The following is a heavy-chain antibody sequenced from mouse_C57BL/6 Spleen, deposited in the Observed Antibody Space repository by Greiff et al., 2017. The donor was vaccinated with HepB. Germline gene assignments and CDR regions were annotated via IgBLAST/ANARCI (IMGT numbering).Heavy chain of an antibody. Sequence: EVKLVESGPGLAKPSQTLSLTCSVTGYSITSDYWNWIRKFPGNKLEYMGYISYSGSTYYNPSLKSRISITRDTSKNQYYLQLNSVTTEDTATYYCARRIYYDYDEGDYYAMDYWGQGTSVTVSS. V-gene: IGHV3-8*01. D-gene: IGHD2-4*01. CDR1: GYSITSDY. CDR3: ARRIYYDYDEGDYYAMDY. CDR2: ISYSGST. J-gene: IGHJ4*01.